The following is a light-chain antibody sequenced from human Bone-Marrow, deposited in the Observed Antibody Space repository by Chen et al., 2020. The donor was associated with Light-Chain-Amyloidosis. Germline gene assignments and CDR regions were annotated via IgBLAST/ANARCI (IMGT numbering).Light chain of an antibody. V-gene: IGLV2-14*01. J-gene: IGLJ2*01. CDR1: SSDVGGYNY. CDR2: EVS. Sequence: CTGTSSDVGGYNYVSWYQHSPGKAPKLIIYEVSKRPSVVSNRFSGSKSGNTASLTISGLQAEDETDYYCTSYTSSNTILFGGGTKLTVL. CDR3: TSYTSSNTIL.